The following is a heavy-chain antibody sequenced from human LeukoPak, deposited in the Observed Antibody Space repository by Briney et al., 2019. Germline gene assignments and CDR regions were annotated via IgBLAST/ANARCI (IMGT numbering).Heavy chain of an antibody. V-gene: IGHV4-34*01. D-gene: IGHD3-10*01. CDR3: ARDGGSGSYQRTGTDNWFDP. J-gene: IGHJ5*02. CDR2: INHSGST. CDR1: GGSFSGYY. Sequence: SETLSLTCAVYGGSFSGYYWSWIRQPPGKGLEWIGEINHSGSTNYNPSLKSRVTISVDTSKNQFSLKLSSVTAADTAVYYCARDGGSGSYQRTGTDNWFDPWGQGTLVTVSS.